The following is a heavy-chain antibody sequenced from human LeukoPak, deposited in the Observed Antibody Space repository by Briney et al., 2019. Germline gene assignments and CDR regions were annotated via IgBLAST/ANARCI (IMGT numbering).Heavy chain of an antibody. J-gene: IGHJ6*03. CDR3: ARVLPTKDYYYYMDV. CDR2: IIPIFGTA. D-gene: IGHD2-15*01. CDR1: GYTFTSYG. Sequence: GASVKVSCKASGYTFTSYGISWVRQAPGQGLEWMGGIIPIFGTANYAQKFQGRVTITTDESTSTAYMELSSLRSEDTAVYYCARVLPTKDYYYYMDVWGKGTTVTVSS. V-gene: IGHV1-69*05.